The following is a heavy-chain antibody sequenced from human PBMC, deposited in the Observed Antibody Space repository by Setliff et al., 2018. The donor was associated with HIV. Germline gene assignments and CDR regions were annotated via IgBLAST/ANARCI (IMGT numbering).Heavy chain of an antibody. D-gene: IGHD3-10*01. V-gene: IGHV3-48*03. CDR3: VREGLWFGESH. J-gene: IGHJ4*02. CDR2: ISSSGGSL. Sequence: GGSLRLSCAASGFTFSSYEMNWVRQAPGKGLEWVSYISSSGGSLYYGASVKGRFSISRDNAKNSLYLEMNSLRVEDTAIYYCVREGLWFGESHWGQGTLVTVSS. CDR1: GFTFSSYE.